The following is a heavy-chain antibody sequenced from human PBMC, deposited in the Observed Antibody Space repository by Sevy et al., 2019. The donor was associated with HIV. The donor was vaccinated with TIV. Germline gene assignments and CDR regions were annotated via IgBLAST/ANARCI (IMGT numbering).Heavy chain of an antibody. J-gene: IGHJ4*02. CDR1: GFTFGDYC. Sequence: GGSLRLSCTASGFTFGDYCMSWVRQAPGKGLEWVAFLKSDVYGGTVDHAASVRGRFVISRDDSKTIAYLQRNDLKTADTGVYYCTRWKAAQSIFDYWGQGALVTVSS. D-gene: IGHD6-13*01. V-gene: IGHV3-49*04. CDR3: TRWKAAQSIFDY. CDR2: LKSDVYGGTV.